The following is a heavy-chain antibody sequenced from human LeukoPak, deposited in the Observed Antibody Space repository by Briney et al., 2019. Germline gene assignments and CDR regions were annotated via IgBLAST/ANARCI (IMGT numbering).Heavy chain of an antibody. Sequence: ASVKVSCKASGYTFTGYYMHWVRQAPGQGLEWMGWINPNSGGTNYAQKFQGRVTMTRDTSISTAYMELSRLRSDDTAVYYCARPPPMVRGVNNWFDPWGQGTLVTVSS. CDR3: ARPPPMVRGVNNWFDP. CDR2: INPNSGGT. J-gene: IGHJ5*02. V-gene: IGHV1-2*02. D-gene: IGHD3-10*01. CDR1: GYTFTGYY.